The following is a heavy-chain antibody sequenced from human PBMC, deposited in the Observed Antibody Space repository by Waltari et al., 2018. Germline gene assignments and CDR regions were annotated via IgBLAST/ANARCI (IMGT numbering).Heavy chain of an antibody. CDR3: ARGGAMAGLLFDD. CDR2: NYTSGST. V-gene: IGHV4-4*07. D-gene: IGHD6-19*01. CDR1: GGSISSYY. J-gene: IGHJ4*02. Sequence: QVQLQESGPGLVKPSETLSLTCTVSGGSISSYYWRWIRQPAGKGLEGIGRNYTSGSTNYSPSLKSRVTMSVDTSKNQFALKLSSVAAADTAVYYCARGGAMAGLLFDDWGQGTLVTVSS.